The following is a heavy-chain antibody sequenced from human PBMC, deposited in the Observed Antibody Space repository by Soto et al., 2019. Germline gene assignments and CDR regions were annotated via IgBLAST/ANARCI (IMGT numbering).Heavy chain of an antibody. CDR2: IIPLFGTA. D-gene: IGHD2-8*01. Sequence: QVQLVQSGAEVKKPGSSVKVSCKASGVTFSSETISWVRQATGQGLEGVGGIIPLFGTANYAQKFQGRVTITANETTSTLYIERSSLRSDHTAVYYFATELGVNPGSLLDYWGKGSLVTGSS. J-gene: IGHJ4*02. CDR3: ATELGVNPGSLLDY. V-gene: IGHV1-69*01. CDR1: GVTFSSET.